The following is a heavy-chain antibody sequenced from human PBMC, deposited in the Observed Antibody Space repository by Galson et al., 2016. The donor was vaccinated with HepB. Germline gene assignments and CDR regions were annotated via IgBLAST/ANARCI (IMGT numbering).Heavy chain of an antibody. CDR2: ISSSSLST. CDR3: ARSHWQLVDGEYYGMDV. Sequence: SLRLSCAASGFTFSDYYMNWIRQAPGKGLEWVSYISSSSLSTNYADSVKGRFTISRDNAKNSLYLQMNSLRVEDTAVYYCARSHWQLVDGEYYGMDVWGQGTTVTVSS. D-gene: IGHD6-6*01. V-gene: IGHV3-11*06. CDR1: GFTFSDYY. J-gene: IGHJ6*02.